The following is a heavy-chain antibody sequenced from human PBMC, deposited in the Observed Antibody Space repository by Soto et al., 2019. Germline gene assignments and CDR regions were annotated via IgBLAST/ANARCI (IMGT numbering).Heavy chain of an antibody. CDR2: IIPILGIA. CDR1: GGTFSSYT. Sequence: GASVKVSCKASGGTFSSYTISCVRQAPGQGLEWMGRIIPILGIANYAQKFQGRVTITADESTSTAYMELSSLRSEDTAVYYCARDQLIRIPLMDVWGQGTTVTVSS. J-gene: IGHJ6*02. D-gene: IGHD1-1*01. CDR3: ARDQLIRIPLMDV. V-gene: IGHV1-69*04.